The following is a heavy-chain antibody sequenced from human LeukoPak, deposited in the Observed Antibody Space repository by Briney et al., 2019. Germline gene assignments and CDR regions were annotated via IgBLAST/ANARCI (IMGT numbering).Heavy chain of an antibody. CDR3: AKEYRDGYNRWFDY. J-gene: IGHJ4*02. V-gene: IGHV3-23*01. Sequence: GGSLRLSCAASGFSFSSYGMSWVRQAPGKGLEWVSGISGNGGSTYYTDSVKGRFTISRDNSKDTLYLQMNSLRAEDTAVYYCAKEYRDGYNRWFDYWGQGTLVTVSS. CDR2: ISGNGGST. CDR1: GFSFSSYG. D-gene: IGHD5-24*01.